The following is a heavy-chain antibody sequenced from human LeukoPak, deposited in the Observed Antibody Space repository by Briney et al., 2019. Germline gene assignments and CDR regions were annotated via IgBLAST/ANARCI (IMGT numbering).Heavy chain of an antibody. CDR2: IIPIFGTA. J-gene: IGHJ6*02. CDR1: GGTFSSHA. V-gene: IGHV1-69*13. Sequence: SVKVSCKASGGTFSSHAISWVRQAPGQGLEWMGGIIPIFGTANYAQKFQGRVTITADESTSTAYMELSSLRSEDTAVYYCARVRRYFYYGMDVWGQGTTVTVSS. CDR3: ARVRRYFYYGMDV.